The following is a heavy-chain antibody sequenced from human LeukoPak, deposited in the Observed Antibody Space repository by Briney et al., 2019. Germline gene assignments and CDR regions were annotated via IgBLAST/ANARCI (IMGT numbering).Heavy chain of an antibody. CDR3: ARVGAAAGPYYFDF. Sequence: GASAKVSCKDSGYTFTDYTIHWVRQAPGQGLEWMGLINAGNDNTQYSQKFQGRVTIISDTSASTAYMELNSVRFEDTAVYYCARVGAAAGPYYFDFWGQGTLVTVSS. D-gene: IGHD6-25*01. V-gene: IGHV1-3*01. CDR2: INAGNDNT. J-gene: IGHJ4*02. CDR1: GYTFTDYT.